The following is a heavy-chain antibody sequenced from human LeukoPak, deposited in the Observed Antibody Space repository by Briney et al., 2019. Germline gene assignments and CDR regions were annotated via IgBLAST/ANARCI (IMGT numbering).Heavy chain of an antibody. J-gene: IGHJ3*02. CDR3: GGYSSSWLAFDI. CDR2: IKQDGSEK. D-gene: IGHD6-13*01. CDR1: GFTFSSYW. V-gene: IGHV3-7*02. Sequence: GGSLRLSCAASGFTFSSYWMSWVRQAPGKGLEGVANIKQDGSEKYYADSVKGRFTISRDNAKNSLDLQMNSLRAEDTAVYYCGGYSSSWLAFDIWGQGTMVTVSS.